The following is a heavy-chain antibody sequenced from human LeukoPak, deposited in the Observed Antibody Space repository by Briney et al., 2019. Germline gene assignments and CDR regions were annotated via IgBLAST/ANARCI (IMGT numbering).Heavy chain of an antibody. CDR3: AKTPSYYDIWSGYSGYFDY. V-gene: IGHV3-23*01. J-gene: IGHJ4*02. CDR1: GFTFSSYA. CDR2: ISGSGGST. Sequence: GGSLRLSCAAAGFTFSSYAMSWVRQAPGKGLEWVSAISGSGGSTYYADSVKGRFTISRDNSKNTLYLQMDSLRAEDTAVYYCAKTPSYYDIWSGYSGYFDYWGQGTLVTVSS. D-gene: IGHD3-3*01.